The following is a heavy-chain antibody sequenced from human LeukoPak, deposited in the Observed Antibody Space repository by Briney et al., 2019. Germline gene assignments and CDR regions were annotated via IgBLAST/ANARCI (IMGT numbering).Heavy chain of an antibody. CDR1: GGSLSGYY. CDR3: AGLIRPGWFGP. Sequence: SETLSLTCAVYGGSLSGYYWSWIRQPPGKGLEWIGEINHSGSTNYNPSLKSRVTISVDTSKNQFSLKLSSVTAADTAVYYCAGLIRPGWFGPWGQGTLVTVSS. CDR2: INHSGST. J-gene: IGHJ5*02. D-gene: IGHD1-14*01. V-gene: IGHV4-34*01.